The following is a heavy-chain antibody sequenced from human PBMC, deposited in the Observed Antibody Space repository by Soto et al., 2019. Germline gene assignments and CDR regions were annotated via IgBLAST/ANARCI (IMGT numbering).Heavy chain of an antibody. CDR1: GYTVTTFG. CDR2: ISAYNGNT. CDR3: ARSGSSSYYYYCMDV. D-gene: IGHD6-6*01. Sequence: ASVKVSCKASGYTVTTFGIRWVRKAPGQGLEWMGWISAYNGNTNYAQKLQGRVTMTTDTSTSTAYMELRSLRSDDTAVYYCARSGSSSYYYYCMDVWGQGTTVTVSS. V-gene: IGHV1-18*01. J-gene: IGHJ6*02.